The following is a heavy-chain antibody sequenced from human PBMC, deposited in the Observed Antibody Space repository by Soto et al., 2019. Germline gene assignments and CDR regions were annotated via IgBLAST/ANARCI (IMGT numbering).Heavy chain of an antibody. V-gene: IGHV1-18*01. CDR1: GYTFTNYG. Sequence: QVQLVQSGADVKKPGASVKVSCKASGYTFTNYGISWLRQDPGQGLECMGWISSYNGNTNYAQKLQGRLTMTTDTSTSTADMELRSLRSDDTAVYYCSRDYYDFWSGYHVPPPIDYWGQGTLVTVSS. J-gene: IGHJ4*02. CDR3: SRDYYDFWSGYHVPPPIDY. CDR2: ISSYNGNT. D-gene: IGHD3-3*01.